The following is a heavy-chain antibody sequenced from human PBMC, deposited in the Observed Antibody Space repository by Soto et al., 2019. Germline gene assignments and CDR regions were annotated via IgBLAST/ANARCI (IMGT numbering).Heavy chain of an antibody. D-gene: IGHD1-26*01. Sequence: QVQLQQSGPGLVKPSQTLSLTCAISGDSVSSNSAAWNWIRQSPSRGLEWLGRTYYRSKWHNDYAVSEKSRITFKPGTPRTQFSLEMNSVTPEDTAVYYCAIIVWGAPDHWGQGTLVP. V-gene: IGHV6-1*01. J-gene: IGHJ4*02. CDR1: GDSVSSNSAA. CDR2: TYYRSKWHN. CDR3: AIIVWGAPDH.